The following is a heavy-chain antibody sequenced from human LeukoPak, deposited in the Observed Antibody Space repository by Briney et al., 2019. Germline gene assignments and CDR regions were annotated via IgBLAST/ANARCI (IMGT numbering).Heavy chain of an antibody. CDR3: ARRIPATASGLDY. CDR1: GFTFSSYA. V-gene: IGHV3-23*01. Sequence: GGSLRLSCAASGFTFSSYAMSWVRQAPGKGLEWVSTISGSGDYTYYADSVKGRFTISRDNSKNTLYLQMYRLSAEDTAVYYCARRIPATASGLDYWGQGTLVTVSS. CDR2: ISGSGDYT. D-gene: IGHD2-2*01. J-gene: IGHJ4*02.